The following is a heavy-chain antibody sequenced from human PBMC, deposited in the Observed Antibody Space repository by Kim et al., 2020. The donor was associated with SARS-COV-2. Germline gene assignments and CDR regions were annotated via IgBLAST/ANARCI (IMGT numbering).Heavy chain of an antibody. D-gene: IGHD3-22*01. V-gene: IGHV1-69*13. J-gene: IGHJ6*02. CDR1: GGTFSSYA. CDR3: ARDNAYYYDSSGYSSNYYGMDV. CDR2: IIPIFGTA. Sequence: SVKVSCKASGGTFSSYAISWVRQAPGQGLEWMGGIIPIFGTANYAQKFQGRVTITADESTSTAYMELSSLRSEDTAVHYCARDNAYYYDSSGYSSNYYGMDVWGQGTTVTVSS.